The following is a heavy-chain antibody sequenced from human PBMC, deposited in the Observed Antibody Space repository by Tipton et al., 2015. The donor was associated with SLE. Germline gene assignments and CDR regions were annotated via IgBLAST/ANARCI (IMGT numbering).Heavy chain of an antibody. J-gene: IGHJ4*02. CDR2: INPGSGDA. Sequence: QLVQSGAEVKKPGASVKVSCKASGYTFPDYYLHWVRQAPGQGLEWMGRINPGSGDANVAQKFLGRVTVTRDTSISTAYMDLSSLRSDDTAVYFCARDSGPWLDPLDYWGQGTLLTVSS. V-gene: IGHV1-2*06. D-gene: IGHD5-12*01. CDR1: GYTFPDYY. CDR3: ARDSGPWLDPLDY.